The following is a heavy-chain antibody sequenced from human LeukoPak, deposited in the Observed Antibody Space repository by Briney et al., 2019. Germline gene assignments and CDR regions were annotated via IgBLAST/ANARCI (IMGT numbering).Heavy chain of an antibody. CDR1: GFTFDSYA. D-gene: IGHD4-11*01. CDR3: ARPDYSNYEQYYFDY. J-gene: IGHJ4*02. CDR2: ISYDGSNK. Sequence: GGSLRLSCAASGFTFDSYAMHWVHQAPGKGLEWVALISYDGSNKYYADSVKGRFTISRDNSKNTPYLQMNSLRAEDTAVYYCARPDYSNYEQYYFDYWGQGTLVTVSS. V-gene: IGHV3-30*01.